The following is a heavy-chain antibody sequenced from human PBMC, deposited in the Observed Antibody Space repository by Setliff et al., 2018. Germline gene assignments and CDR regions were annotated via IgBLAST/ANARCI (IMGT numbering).Heavy chain of an antibody. CDR1: VFSINSGYY. CDR2: IHHGGTT. Sequence: ETLSLTCSVSVFSINSGYYWGWIRQSPGKGLEWIGEIHHGGTTNYNPSLKSRVTMSVDKSKNQFSLKLSSVTAADTAVYYCARREMTTVTTGGIDYWGQGTLVTVSS. CDR3: ARREMTTVTTGGIDY. D-gene: IGHD4-4*01. J-gene: IGHJ4*02. V-gene: IGHV4-38-2*01.